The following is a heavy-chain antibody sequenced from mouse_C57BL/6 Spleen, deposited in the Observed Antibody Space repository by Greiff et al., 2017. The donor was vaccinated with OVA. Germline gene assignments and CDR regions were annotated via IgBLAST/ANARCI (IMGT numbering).Heavy chain of an antibody. J-gene: IGHJ3*01. Sequence: VKLQQSGAELVKPGASVKISCKASGYAFSSYWMNWVKQRPGKGLEWIGQIYPGDGDTNYNGKFKGKATLTADKSSSTAYMQLSSLTSEDSAVYFCARWATVGGFAYWGQGTLVTVSA. CDR1: GYAFSSYW. V-gene: IGHV1-80*01. CDR3: ARWATVGGFAY. CDR2: IYPGDGDT. D-gene: IGHD1-1*01.